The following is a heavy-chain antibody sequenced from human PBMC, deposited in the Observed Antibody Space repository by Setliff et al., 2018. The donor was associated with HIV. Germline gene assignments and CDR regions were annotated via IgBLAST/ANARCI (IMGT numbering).Heavy chain of an antibody. CDR3: ARDRRPVWGMDV. V-gene: IGHV5-51*01. D-gene: IGHD3-16*01. Sequence: GESLKISCQGSGFTFTNYWIGWVRQMPGKGLEWIGIVCPGDSDSRYSPSFQGQVTISADRTINTAYLQWDSLSAEDTALYYCARDRRPVWGMDVWGQGTTVTVSS. CDR2: VCPGDSDS. CDR1: GFTFTNYW. J-gene: IGHJ6*02.